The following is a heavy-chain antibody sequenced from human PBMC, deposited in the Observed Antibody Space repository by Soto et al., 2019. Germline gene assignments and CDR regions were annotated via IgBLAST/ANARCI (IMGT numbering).Heavy chain of an antibody. J-gene: IGHJ4*02. V-gene: IGHV3-11*01. D-gene: IGHD5-18*01. CDR1: GFTFSDDY. CDR3: ARHSSTSDPWLDY. CDR2: ISSSGGTI. Sequence: PGGSLRLSCGASGFTFSDDYISWIRQAPWKGLEWVSYISSSGGTIYYADSVKGRFTISRDNAKNSLFLQMNSLRADDTAVYYCARHSSTSDPWLDYWGQGTLVTVCS.